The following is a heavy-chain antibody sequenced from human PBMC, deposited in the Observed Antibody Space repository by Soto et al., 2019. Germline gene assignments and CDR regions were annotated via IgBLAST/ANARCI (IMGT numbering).Heavy chain of an antibody. J-gene: IGHJ4*02. CDR2: MSYDGSNK. CDR3: ARDGGAY. Sequence: QVQLVESGGGVVQPGRSLRLSCAASGFTFSSYAMHWVRRAPGKGLEWMAVMSYDGSNKYYADSVKGRFTSSRDNSKNTLYLQMNSLRPEDTALYYCARDGGAYWGQGTLALVSS. CDR1: GFTFSSYA. V-gene: IGHV3-30-3*01. D-gene: IGHD3-16*01.